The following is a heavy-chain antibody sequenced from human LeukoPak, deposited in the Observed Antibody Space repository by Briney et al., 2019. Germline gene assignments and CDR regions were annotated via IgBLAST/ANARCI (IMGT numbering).Heavy chain of an antibody. D-gene: IGHD3-16*02. CDR2: ISGNGIST. CDR1: GFTFSNTA. J-gene: IGHJ4*02. V-gene: IGHV3-23*01. Sequence: GGSLRLSCVASGFTFSNTAMSRVRQAPGKGLVWVSSISGNGISTYYADSVKGRFTISRDNSKNTLYLQMNSLKAEDTAVYYCAKDHRSSTWPFDYWGQGALVTVSS. CDR3: AKDHRSSTWPFDY.